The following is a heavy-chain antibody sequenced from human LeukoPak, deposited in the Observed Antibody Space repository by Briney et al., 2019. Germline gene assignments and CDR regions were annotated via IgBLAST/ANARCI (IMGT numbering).Heavy chain of an antibody. Sequence: SVKVSCKASGGTFSSYATSWVRQAPGQGLEWMGGIIPIFGTANYAQKFQGRVTITADKSTSTAYMELSSLRSEDTAVYYCARVGNYDILTGYYTFDYWGQGTLVTVSS. J-gene: IGHJ4*02. D-gene: IGHD3-9*01. CDR3: ARVGNYDILTGYYTFDY. CDR2: IIPIFGTA. CDR1: GGTFSSYA. V-gene: IGHV1-69*06.